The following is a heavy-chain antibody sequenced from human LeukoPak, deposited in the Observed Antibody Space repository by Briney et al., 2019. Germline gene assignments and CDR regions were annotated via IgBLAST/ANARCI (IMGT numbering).Heavy chain of an antibody. D-gene: IGHD3-10*01. Sequence: PGGSLRLPCEASGFTFTKFWMSWVRQAPGKGLEWVGRIKSKTDGGTTDYAAPVKGRFTISRDDSKNTLYLQMNSLKTEDTAVYYCTTDPTAHYYGSGSYPSPFDYWGQGTLVTVSS. V-gene: IGHV3-15*01. CDR3: TTDPTAHYYGSGSYPSPFDY. J-gene: IGHJ4*02. CDR2: IKSKTDGGTT. CDR1: GFTFTKFW.